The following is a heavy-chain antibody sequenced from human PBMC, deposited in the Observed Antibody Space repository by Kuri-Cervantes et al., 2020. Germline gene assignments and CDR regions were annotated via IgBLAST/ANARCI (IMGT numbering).Heavy chain of an antibody. CDR2: MNPNSANT. D-gene: IGHD2-2*01. CDR3: ARGTYPRRVVPAARYYYGVDV. Sequence: ASVKVSCKTSGYTFTTYEINWVRQATGQGLEWMGWMNPNSANTGYAQKFQGRVTMTRNTSLSTAYMELSSLRSEDTAVYYCARGTYPRRVVPAARYYYGVDVWGQGTTVTVSS. V-gene: IGHV1-8*01. CDR1: GYTFTTYE. J-gene: IGHJ6*02.